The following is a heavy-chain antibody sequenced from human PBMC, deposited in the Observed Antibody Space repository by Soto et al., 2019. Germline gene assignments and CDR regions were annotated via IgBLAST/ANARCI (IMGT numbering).Heavy chain of an antibody. CDR3: ARWSFLDH. D-gene: IGHD1-26*01. Sequence: EVQLLESGGRLVQPGGSLRLSCVTSGFSFSSFVMSWVRQAPGKGLEWVSSLSGSDGKTYYADSVKGRFSMSTDTSKSTLYLEMNSLRAEDTVVYYCARWSFLDHWGQGTRVTVS. V-gene: IGHV3-23*01. CDR2: LSGSDGKT. J-gene: IGHJ4*02. CDR1: GFSFSSFV.